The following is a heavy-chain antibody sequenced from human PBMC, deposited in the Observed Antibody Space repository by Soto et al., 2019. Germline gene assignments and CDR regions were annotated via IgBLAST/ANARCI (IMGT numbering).Heavy chain of an antibody. J-gene: IGHJ4*02. CDR2: VYHTGRT. V-gene: IGHV4-61*01. D-gene: IGHD3-3*01. CDR3: ARDFAYFVS. CDR1: GGSFKSGSYS. Sequence: QVQLQESGPGLVKPSETLSLTCTVSGGSFKSGSYSWSWIRQPPGKGLEWIGYVYHTGRTSYNPSLKSRDSISMDTSKNQFSLNLDSVTAADTAVYVCARDFAYFVSWGQGTLVTVSS.